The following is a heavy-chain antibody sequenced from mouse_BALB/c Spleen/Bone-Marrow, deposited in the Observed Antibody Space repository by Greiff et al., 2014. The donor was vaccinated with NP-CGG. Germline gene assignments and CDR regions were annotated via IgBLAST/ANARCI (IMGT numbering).Heavy chain of an antibody. J-gene: IGHJ4*01. Sequence: VQLQQSGAGLVKPGASVKLSCTASGFNIKDTYIHWVNQRPEQGLEWIGRIDPANGFAKYDPKFQGKATITADTSSNTAYLHLSSLTSEDTAVYYCARAYYGNYPYVMDYWGQGTSVTVSS. D-gene: IGHD2-10*01. V-gene: IGHV14-3*02. CDR2: IDPANGFA. CDR3: ARAYYGNYPYVMDY. CDR1: GFNIKDTY.